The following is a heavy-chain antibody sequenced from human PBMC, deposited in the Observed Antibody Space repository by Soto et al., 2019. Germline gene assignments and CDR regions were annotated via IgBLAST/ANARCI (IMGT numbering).Heavy chain of an antibody. CDR1: GGSISSGGYY. V-gene: IGHV4-31*03. CDR2: IYYSGST. J-gene: IGHJ3*02. Sequence: SETLSLTCTVSGGSISSGGYYWSWVRQHPGKGLEWIGYIYYSGSTYYNPSLKSRVTISVDTSKNQFSLKLSSVTAADTAVYYCARAEEGVVAATGYAFDIWGQVTMVTVSS. CDR3: ARAEEGVVAATGYAFDI. D-gene: IGHD2-15*01.